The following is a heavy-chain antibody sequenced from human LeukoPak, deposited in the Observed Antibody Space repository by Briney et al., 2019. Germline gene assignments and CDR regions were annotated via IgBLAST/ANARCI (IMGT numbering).Heavy chain of an antibody. Sequence: GPTLVTPTQTLTLTCTFSGFSLTTRGMWGSWIRQPPGKALQWLARIDWDDDRYYSTSLKTRLTISKDTSKNQVVLTMTNLDPVDTATYYCARLLLGRFLVDYWGQGTLVTVSS. CDR2: IDWDDDR. D-gene: IGHD2-15*01. CDR3: ARLLLGRFLVDY. V-gene: IGHV2-70*11. CDR1: GFSLTTRGMW. J-gene: IGHJ4*02.